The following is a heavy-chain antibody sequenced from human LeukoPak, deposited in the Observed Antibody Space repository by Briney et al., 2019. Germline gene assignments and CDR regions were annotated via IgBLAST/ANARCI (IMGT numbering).Heavy chain of an antibody. Sequence: SETLSLTCTVSGDSISSSSYYWGWIRQPPGKGLEWIGSIYYSGSTYYNPSLKRRVTISVDTSKNQFSLKLSSVTAADTAVYYCARDVWLRGRKRVVTAIVEDYWGQGTLVTVSS. CDR1: GDSISSSSYY. D-gene: IGHD2-21*02. CDR3: ARDVWLRGRKRVVTAIVEDY. J-gene: IGHJ4*02. CDR2: IYYSGST. V-gene: IGHV4-39*02.